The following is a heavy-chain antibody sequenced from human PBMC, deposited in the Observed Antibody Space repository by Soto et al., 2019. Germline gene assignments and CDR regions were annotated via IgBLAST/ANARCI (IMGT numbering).Heavy chain of an antibody. CDR1: GDTFTDYY. D-gene: IGHD2-21*02. CDR3: ARGGHVVVVTAALDY. V-gene: IGHV1-46*01. Sequence: QVQLMQSGAEVKKPGASVKVSCKASGDTFTDYYIHWVRQAPGQGLEWMGTVNPSGGHTTYAQHLLGRVRLTRDTTTSTHSMERTSVTSVDTAIYYCARGGHVVVVTAALDYWDQGTLFTVSS. CDR2: VNPSGGHT. J-gene: IGHJ4*02.